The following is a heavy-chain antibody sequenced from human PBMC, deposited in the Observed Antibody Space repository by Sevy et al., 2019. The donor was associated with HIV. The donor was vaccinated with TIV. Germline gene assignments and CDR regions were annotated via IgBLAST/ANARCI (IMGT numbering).Heavy chain of an antibody. CDR2: ISYDARNE. J-gene: IGHJ3*02. Sequence: GWSLRLSCAASGLPFSSYAMHWVRQGPGKGLEWVAVISYDARNEAYADSVKGRFTISRDNSKNTLYLQMNSLRAEDTAVYYCARFPPERAFDIWGQGTMVTVSS. CDR3: ARFPPERAFDI. CDR1: GLPFSSYA. V-gene: IGHV3-30*04.